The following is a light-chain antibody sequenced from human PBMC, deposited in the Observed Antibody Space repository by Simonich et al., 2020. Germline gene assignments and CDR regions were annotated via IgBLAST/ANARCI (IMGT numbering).Light chain of an antibody. J-gene: IGLJ2*01. Sequence: SSELTQDPAVSLSLGQTVRITCQGDRLRSYYASWYQQKPGQAPVLVIYGKNNRPSGSPDRFSGSSSGNTASLTNTGAQAEDEADYYCNSRDSSGNHVVFGGGTKLTVL. CDR3: NSRDSSGNHVV. V-gene: IGLV3-19*01. CDR1: RLRSYY. CDR2: GKN.